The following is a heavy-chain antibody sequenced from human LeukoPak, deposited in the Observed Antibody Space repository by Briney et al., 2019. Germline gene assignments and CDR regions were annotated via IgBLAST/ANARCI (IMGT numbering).Heavy chain of an antibody. Sequence: GASVKVSCKAPGFTFTSSAMQWVRQARGQRLEWIGWIVVGSGNTNYAQKFQERVTITRDMSTSTAYMELSSLRSEDTAVYYCAAEEADAFDIWGQGTMVTVSS. V-gene: IGHV1-58*02. CDR3: AAEEADAFDI. J-gene: IGHJ3*02. CDR1: GFTFTSSA. CDR2: IVVGSGNT.